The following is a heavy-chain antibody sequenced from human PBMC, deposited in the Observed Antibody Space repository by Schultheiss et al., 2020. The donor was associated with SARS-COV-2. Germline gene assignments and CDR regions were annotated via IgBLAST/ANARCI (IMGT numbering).Heavy chain of an antibody. CDR2: ISSSSSYI. D-gene: IGHD1-26*01. CDR1: GFTFSDYY. V-gene: IGHV3-11*06. J-gene: IGHJ4*02. Sequence: GGSLRLSCAASGFTFSDYYMSWIRQAPGKGLEWVSSISSSSSYIYYADSVKGRFTISRDNAKNSLYLQMNSLRAEDTAVYYCARAGDTTPYLDYWGQGTLVTVSS. CDR3: ARAGDTTPYLDY.